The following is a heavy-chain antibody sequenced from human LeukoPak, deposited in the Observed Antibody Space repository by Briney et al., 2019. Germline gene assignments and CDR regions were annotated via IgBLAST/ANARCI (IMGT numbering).Heavy chain of an antibody. J-gene: IGHJ4*02. D-gene: IGHD1-26*01. CDR1: GFSFSTYD. CDR3: AKGARWELPLDY. CDR2: ISGSGGST. V-gene: IGHV3-23*01. Sequence: GGSMRLSCVASGFSFSTYDISWVRQAPGKGLEWVSGISGSGGSTSYADSVKGRFTISRDNSMDTLYLQMNSLRADDTAVYYCAKGARWELPLDYWGQGTLVTVSS.